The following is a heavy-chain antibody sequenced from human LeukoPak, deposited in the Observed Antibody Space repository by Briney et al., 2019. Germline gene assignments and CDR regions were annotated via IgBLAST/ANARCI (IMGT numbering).Heavy chain of an antibody. CDR1: GFTFSSYS. D-gene: IGHD2-15*01. CDR3: ARDCSGGSCYYYYYMDV. J-gene: IGHJ6*03. Sequence: PGGSLRLSCAASGFTFSSYSMNWVRQAPGKGLEWVSSISSSSSYIYYADSVKGRFTISRDNAKNSLYLQMNSLRAEDTAVYYCARDCSGGSCYYYYYMDVWGKGTTVTVSS. V-gene: IGHV3-21*01. CDR2: ISSSSSYI.